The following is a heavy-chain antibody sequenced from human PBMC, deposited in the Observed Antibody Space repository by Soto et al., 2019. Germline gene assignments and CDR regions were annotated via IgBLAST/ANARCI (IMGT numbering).Heavy chain of an antibody. V-gene: IGHV1-8*01. CDR2: MNPNSGNT. CDR1: GYTFTSYD. D-gene: IGHD3-22*01. J-gene: IGHJ4*02. Sequence: ASVKVSFKASGYTFTSYDINWVRQATGQGLEWMGWMNPNSGNTGYAQKFQGRVTMTRNTSISTAYMELSSLRSEDTAVYYCASSDTRITMIAVAPQLGYRGPGTLVTVSS. CDR3: ASSDTRITMIAVAPQLGY.